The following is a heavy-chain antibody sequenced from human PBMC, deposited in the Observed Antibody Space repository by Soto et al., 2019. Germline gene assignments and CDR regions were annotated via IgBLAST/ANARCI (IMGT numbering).Heavy chain of an antibody. CDR3: ARPLFLPHFDI. J-gene: IGHJ3*02. Sequence: AAVKVSCKASGYTLTSYGSSGVRQAPGQGLEGMGWISGYNGNTNYAQKLQGRVTMTTDTSTSTAYLELRSLRSDDPAVYYCARPLFLPHFDIWGQGTMVTVSS. D-gene: IGHD2-21*01. V-gene: IGHV1-18*01. CDR1: GYTLTSYG. CDR2: ISGYNGNT.